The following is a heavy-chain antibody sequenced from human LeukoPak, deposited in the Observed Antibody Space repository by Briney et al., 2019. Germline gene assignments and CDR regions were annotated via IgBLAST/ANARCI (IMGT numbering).Heavy chain of an antibody. J-gene: IGHJ6*03. CDR2: FDRKNGDT. CDR3: AIGVYCATTTCPGYQHYYYFMDV. D-gene: IGHD2-21*01. V-gene: IGHV1-24*01. CDR1: GFTLADLS. Sequence: EASVKVSCKVSGFTLADLSMHWVRQAPGKGLEWVGGFDRKNGDTIYAQRFRGRVTLTEDTSTGTAYMELSSLSADDTAVYYCAIGVYCATTTCPGYQHYYYFMDVWGKGTTVTVSS.